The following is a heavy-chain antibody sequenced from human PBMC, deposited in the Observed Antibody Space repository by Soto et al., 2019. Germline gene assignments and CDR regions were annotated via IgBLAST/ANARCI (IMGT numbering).Heavy chain of an antibody. Sequence: QVQLQQWGAGLLKPSETLSLTCAVYGGSFSGYYWSWIRQPPGKGLEWIGEINHSGSTNYNPSLKSRVTISVDPSKNQFSLKLSSVTAADTAVYYCARGYYDYVWGSYRPFDYWGQGTLVTVSS. CDR2: INHSGST. CDR1: GGSFSGYY. D-gene: IGHD3-16*02. J-gene: IGHJ4*02. V-gene: IGHV4-34*01. CDR3: ARGYYDYVWGSYRPFDY.